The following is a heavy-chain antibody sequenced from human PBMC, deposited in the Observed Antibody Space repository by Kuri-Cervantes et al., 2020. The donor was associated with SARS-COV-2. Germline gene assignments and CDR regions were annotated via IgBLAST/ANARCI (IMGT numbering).Heavy chain of an antibody. Sequence: SETLSLTCAVYGGSFSGYYWSWIRQPPGKGLEWIGEINHSGSTNYNPSLKSRVTISVDTSKNQFSLKLISVTAADTAVYYCARPGIVGASPYFDYWGQGTLVTVSS. D-gene: IGHD1-26*01. CDR2: INHSGST. V-gene: IGHV4-34*01. CDR1: GGSFSGYY. J-gene: IGHJ4*02. CDR3: ARPGIVGASPYFDY.